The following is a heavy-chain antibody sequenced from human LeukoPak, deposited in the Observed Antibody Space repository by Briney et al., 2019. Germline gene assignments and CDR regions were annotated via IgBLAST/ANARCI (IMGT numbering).Heavy chain of an antibody. J-gene: IGHJ4*02. CDR1: GFTFSSYS. V-gene: IGHV3-21*04. Sequence: GGSLRLSCAASGFTFSSYSMNWVRQAPGKGLEWVSSISSSSSYIYYADSVKGRFTISRDNAKNSLYLQMNSLRAEDTAVFYCARDQYDTWSRRGNFDSWGQGTLVIVSS. D-gene: IGHD3-3*01. CDR2: ISSSSSYI. CDR3: ARDQYDTWSRRGNFDS.